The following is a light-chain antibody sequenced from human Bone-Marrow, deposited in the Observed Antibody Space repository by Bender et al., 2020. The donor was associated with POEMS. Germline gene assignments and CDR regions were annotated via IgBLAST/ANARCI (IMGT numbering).Light chain of an antibody. CDR3: QVWDYNTEV. CDR2: SNI. V-gene: IGLV3-9*01. CDR1: NIGNKN. Sequence: SYVVTQPPSVSVAPGQTATIMCGGNNIGNKNVHWYQQKPGQAPVLVIYSNINRPSGIPERFSGSNSGNTATLTISRAQAGDEADYFCQVWDYNTEVFGGGTKLTVL. J-gene: IGLJ2*01.